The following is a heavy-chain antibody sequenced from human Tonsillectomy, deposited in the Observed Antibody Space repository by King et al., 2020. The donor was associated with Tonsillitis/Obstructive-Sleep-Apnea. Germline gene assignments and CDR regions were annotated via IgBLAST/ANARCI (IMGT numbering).Heavy chain of an antibody. CDR2: ISSSGSTI. CDR3: ARALSSTFNAFDI. D-gene: IGHD2/OR15-2a*01. J-gene: IGHJ3*02. Sequence: QLVQSGGGLVKPGGSLRLSCAASGFTFSDYYMSWIRQAPGKGLEWVAYISSSGSTIYYADSVKGRFTISRDNAKNSLYLQMNSLRAEDTAVYYCARALSSTFNAFDIWGQGTMVTVSS. V-gene: IGHV3-11*01. CDR1: GFTFSDYY.